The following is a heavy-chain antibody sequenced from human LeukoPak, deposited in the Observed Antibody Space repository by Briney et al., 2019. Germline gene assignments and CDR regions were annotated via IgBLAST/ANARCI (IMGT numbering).Heavy chain of an antibody. D-gene: IGHD3-22*01. Sequence: GGSLRLSCAASGFTFSSYWMSWVRQAPGKGLEWVANIKQDGSEKYYVDSVKGRFTISRDNAKNSLYLQMNSLRAEDTAVYYCAADLYYYDSSGYHREYFQHWGQGTLVTVSS. CDR3: AADLYYYDSSGYHREYFQH. CDR1: GFTFSSYW. V-gene: IGHV3-7*03. CDR2: IKQDGSEK. J-gene: IGHJ1*01.